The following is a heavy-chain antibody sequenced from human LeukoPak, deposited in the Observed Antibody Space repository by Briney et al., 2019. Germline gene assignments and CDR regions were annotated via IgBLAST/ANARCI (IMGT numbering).Heavy chain of an antibody. CDR1: GGSISSYY. V-gene: IGHV4-4*07. Sequence: YPSETLSLXCTVAGGSISSYYWRWIRRPAGKGLEWIGRIYISGTTNYNPSLKSRITMSLDTSKNQLSLKLSSVTAADTAVYYCAKDEAGSGYIDYWGQGTLVTVSS. CDR3: AKDEAGSGYIDY. J-gene: IGHJ4*02. CDR2: IYISGTT. D-gene: IGHD3-22*01.